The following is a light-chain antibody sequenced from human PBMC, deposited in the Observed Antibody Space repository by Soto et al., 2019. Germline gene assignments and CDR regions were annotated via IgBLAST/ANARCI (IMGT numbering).Light chain of an antibody. J-gene: IGLJ2*01. V-gene: IGLV8-61*01. CDR3: ALYVGTGTVV. Sequence: QAVVSQEPSFSVSPGGTVTLTCGLTSGSVLTSYYPTWYQQTPGQAPRTLIYSTNIRSSGVPDRFSGSILGNKAALTITGAQADDESDDYCALYVGTGTVVFGGGTKVTVL. CDR1: SGSVLTSYY. CDR2: STN.